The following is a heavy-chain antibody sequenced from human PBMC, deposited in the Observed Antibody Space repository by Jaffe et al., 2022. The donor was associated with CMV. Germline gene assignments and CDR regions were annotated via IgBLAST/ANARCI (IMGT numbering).Heavy chain of an antibody. Sequence: QVQLVESGGGVVQPGRSLRLSCAASGFTFSSYGMHWVRQAPGKGLEWVAVIWYDGSNKYYADSVKGRFTISRDNSKNTLYLQMNSLRAEDTAVYYCARDLGFMDYYGSGSPSHYGMDVWGQGTTVTVSS. CDR3: ARDLGFMDYYGSGSPSHYGMDV. CDR2: IWYDGSNK. D-gene: IGHD3-10*01. J-gene: IGHJ6*02. CDR1: GFTFSSYG. V-gene: IGHV3-33*01.